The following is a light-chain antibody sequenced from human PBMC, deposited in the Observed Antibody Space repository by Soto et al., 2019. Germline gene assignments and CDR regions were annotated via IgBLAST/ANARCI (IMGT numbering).Light chain of an antibody. V-gene: IGKV3D-20*01. CDR3: YQYGSSPLLT. CDR1: QSGSSSY. Sequence: EIVLTQSPATLSLSPGETATISCGASQSGSSSYLAWYQQKPGLAPRLLIYYASSRATGNPDRLSGSGSRTDLTHTIIRLAAEDFAEYYCYQYGSSPLLTFGGGTKVEIK. J-gene: IGKJ4*01. CDR2: YAS.